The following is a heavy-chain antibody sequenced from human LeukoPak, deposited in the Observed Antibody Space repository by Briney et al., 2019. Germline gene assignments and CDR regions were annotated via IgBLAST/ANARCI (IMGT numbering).Heavy chain of an antibody. CDR1: GEPLVTYA. CDR2: IIAVSGDT. V-gene: IGHV1-3*01. D-gene: IGHD7-27*01. CDR3: ATGQHAFDI. J-gene: IGHJ3*02. Sequence: ASVKVSCKAAGEPLVTYAIHWVRQASGHRLKWMGWIIAVSGDTKYSQKLQHRVTFTNDTSAGTSASTAYMELSSLRSEDTAVYYCATGQHAFDIWGQGTMVTVSS.